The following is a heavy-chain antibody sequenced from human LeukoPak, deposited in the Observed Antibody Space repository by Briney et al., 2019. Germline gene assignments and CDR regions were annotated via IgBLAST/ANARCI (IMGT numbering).Heavy chain of an antibody. CDR2: ISYDGSNK. CDR3: ARDLKRYCSGGSCLGRFDY. J-gene: IGHJ4*02. Sequence: GRSLRLSCAASGFTFSSYAMHWVRQAPGKGLEWVAVISYDGSNKYYADSVKGRFTISRDNAKNSLYLQMNSLRAEDTAVYYCARDLKRYCSGGSCLGRFDYWGQGTLVTFSS. V-gene: IGHV3-30-3*01. CDR1: GFTFSSYA. D-gene: IGHD2-15*01.